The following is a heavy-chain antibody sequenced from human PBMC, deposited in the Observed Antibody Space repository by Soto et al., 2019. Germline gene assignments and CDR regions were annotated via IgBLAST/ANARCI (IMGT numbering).Heavy chain of an antibody. D-gene: IGHD5-12*01. CDR1: GYTFTSYY. Sequence: GYSLQVSCTASGYTFTSYYMHWVRQAPGQGLEWMGIINPSGGSTSYAQKFQGRVTMTRDTSTSTVYMELSSLRSEDTAVYYCARAVESGYEWHDNGMEVWGQGTTVTV. CDR2: INPSGGST. CDR3: ARAVESGYEWHDNGMEV. V-gene: IGHV1-46*01. J-gene: IGHJ6*02.